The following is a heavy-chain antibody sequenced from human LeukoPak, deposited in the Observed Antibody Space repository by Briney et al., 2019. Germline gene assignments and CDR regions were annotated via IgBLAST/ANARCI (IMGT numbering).Heavy chain of an antibody. J-gene: IGHJ3*02. CDR2: LYIDGTT. D-gene: IGHD2/OR15-2a*01. V-gene: IGHV3-53*01. CDR3: ARTFSRPNNAFDI. Sequence: PGGSLRLSCAASGLSVSINYMYWVRQAPGKGLEWVSVLYIDGTTYYADFAKGRFTISRDSSTNTLFLQMNSLRVEDTAVYYCARTFSRPNNAFDIWGQGTMLTVSS. CDR1: GLSVSINY.